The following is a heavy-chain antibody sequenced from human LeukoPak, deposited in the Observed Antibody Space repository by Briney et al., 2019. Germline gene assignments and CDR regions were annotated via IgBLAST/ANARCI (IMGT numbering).Heavy chain of an antibody. Sequence: SETLSLTCAVYGGSFSGYYWSWIRQPPGKGLEWIGEINHSGSTNYNPSLKSRVTISVDTSKNQFSLKLSSVTAADTAVYYCARGIRLFRTTQEGYCSGGSCNWFDPWGQGTLVTVSS. CDR2: INHSGST. CDR1: GGSFSGYY. CDR3: ARGIRLFRTTQEGYCSGGSCNWFDP. V-gene: IGHV4-34*01. J-gene: IGHJ5*02. D-gene: IGHD2-15*01.